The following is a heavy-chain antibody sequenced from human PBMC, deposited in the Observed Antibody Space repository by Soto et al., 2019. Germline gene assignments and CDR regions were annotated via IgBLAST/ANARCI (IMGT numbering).Heavy chain of an antibody. CDR2: INNDGNNA. Sequence: EVQLVESGGGVVQPGGSLRLSCRGSGFTFSNSWMHWVRHSPGKGLVWVSRINNDGNNAAYADSVKARFTISRDNAKNTLYMYMNVLRVEDTAVYDCARHDTGPDVWGQGTTVTVS. CDR3: ARHDTGPDV. V-gene: IGHV3-74*01. D-gene: IGHD5-18*01. J-gene: IGHJ6*02. CDR1: GFTFSNSW.